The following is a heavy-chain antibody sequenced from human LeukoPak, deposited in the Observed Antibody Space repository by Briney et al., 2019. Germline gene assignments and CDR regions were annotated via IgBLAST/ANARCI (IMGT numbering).Heavy chain of an antibody. V-gene: IGHV3-23*01. D-gene: IGHD2-2*01. CDR1: GFTFSSYA. J-gene: IGHJ3*02. Sequence: PGGSLRLSCAASGFTFSSYAMSWVRQAPGKGLEWVSVIGGSGGDTSYADSVKGRFTISRDNSKNTLDLQMNSLRGEDTAVYYCAKDLAYCSSTSCSYHGGEAFDIWGQGTMVTVSS. CDR3: AKDLAYCSSTSCSYHGGEAFDI. CDR2: IGGSGGDT.